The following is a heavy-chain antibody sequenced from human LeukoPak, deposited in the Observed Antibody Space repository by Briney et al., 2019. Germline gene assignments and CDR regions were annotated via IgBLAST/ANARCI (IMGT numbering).Heavy chain of an antibody. CDR3: TKDRARTLNAFDV. CDR2: ITWNSGNI. Sequence: PGGSLRLSCAAPGFTFDDYAMHWVRQAPGKGLEWVSGITWNSGNIGYADSVKGRFTISRDNAKSSLYLQMNSLRAEDTALYYCTKDRARTLNAFDVWGQGTMVTVSS. J-gene: IGHJ3*01. D-gene: IGHD1-14*01. V-gene: IGHV3-9*01. CDR1: GFTFDDYA.